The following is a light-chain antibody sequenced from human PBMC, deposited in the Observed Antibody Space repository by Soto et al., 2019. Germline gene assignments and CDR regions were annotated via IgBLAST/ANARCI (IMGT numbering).Light chain of an antibody. CDR2: DVS. J-gene: IGKJ1*01. V-gene: IGKV1-5*01. Sequence: DIQMTQSPSSLSASVGDTVTITCRASQSVSDSLAWYQVKPGEAPKLLIFDVSSLETGVPSRFSGCGSGTEFSLTIRGLQPDDFATYYCQQYDYSRTFGQGTKVDI. CDR3: QQYDYSRT. CDR1: QSVSDS.